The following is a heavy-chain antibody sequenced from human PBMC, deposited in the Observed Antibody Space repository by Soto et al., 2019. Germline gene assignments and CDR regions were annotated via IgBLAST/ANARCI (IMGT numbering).Heavy chain of an antibody. CDR1: GGTFSSYA. CDR2: IIPIFGTA. D-gene: IGHD3-22*01. J-gene: IGHJ6*02. CDR3: ARAVRITMIVVVQSYGMDV. Sequence: SVKVSCKASGGTFSSYATSWVRQAPGQGLEWMGGIIPIFGTANYAQKFQGRVTITADESTSTAYMELSSLRSEDTAVYYCARAVRITMIVVVQSYGMDVWGQGTKVTLSS. V-gene: IGHV1-69*13.